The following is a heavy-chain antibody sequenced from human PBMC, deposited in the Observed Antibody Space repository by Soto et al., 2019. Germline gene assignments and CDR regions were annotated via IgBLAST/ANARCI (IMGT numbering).Heavy chain of an antibody. Sequence: QVQLQQWGAGLLKPSETLSLTCAVYGGSFSGYYWSWIRQPPGKGLEWIGEINHSGSTNYNPSLKSRVTISVDASKNQVSLKLSSVTAADTAVYYCASVCSSTSCSLDYWGQGTLVTVSS. D-gene: IGHD2-2*01. CDR3: ASVCSSTSCSLDY. CDR1: GGSFSGYY. V-gene: IGHV4-34*01. J-gene: IGHJ4*02. CDR2: INHSGST.